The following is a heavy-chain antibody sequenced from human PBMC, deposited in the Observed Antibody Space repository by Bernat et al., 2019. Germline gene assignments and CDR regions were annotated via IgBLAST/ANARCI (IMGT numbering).Heavy chain of an antibody. J-gene: IGHJ5*02. V-gene: IGHV5-10-1*03. CDR2: IDPSDSST. CDR3: ARLSDDFWSGYYHFDP. Sequence: EVQLVQSGAEVKKPGESLRISCKGSGYSFTSYWISWVRQMPGKGLEWMGRIDPSDSSTNYSPSFQGHVTISADKSISTAYLQWSSLTASDTAMYYRARLSDDFWSGYYHFDPWGQGTLVTVSS. D-gene: IGHD3-3*01. CDR1: GYSFTSYW.